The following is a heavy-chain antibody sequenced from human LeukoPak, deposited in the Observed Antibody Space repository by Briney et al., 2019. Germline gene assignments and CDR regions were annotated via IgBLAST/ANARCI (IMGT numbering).Heavy chain of an antibody. CDR3: AKDIEDGSSWYFDY. D-gene: IGHD6-13*01. CDR2: ISWNSGSI. Sequence: GGSLRLSCAASGFTFDDYAMHWVRQAPGKGLEWVSGISWNSGSIGYADSVKGRFTISRDNAKNSLHLQMNSLRAEDTALYYCAKDIEDGSSWYFDYWGQGTLVTVSS. CDR1: GFTFDDYA. V-gene: IGHV3-9*01. J-gene: IGHJ4*02.